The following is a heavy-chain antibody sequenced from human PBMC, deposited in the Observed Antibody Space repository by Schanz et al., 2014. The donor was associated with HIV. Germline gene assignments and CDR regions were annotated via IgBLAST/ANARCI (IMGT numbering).Heavy chain of an antibody. V-gene: IGHV3-30*18. CDR1: GFSFINYG. CDR3: AKAGGGPSPSYYGMDV. J-gene: IGHJ6*02. CDR2: ISYDGSNK. Sequence: QVQLVESGGGVVQPGRSLRLSCAASGFSFINYGMHWVRQAPGKGLEWVAVISYDGSNKYYADSVKGRFTISRDNSKNTVDLQMNSLRAEDTAVYYCAKAGGGPSPSYYGMDVWGQGTTVTVSS. D-gene: IGHD3-10*01.